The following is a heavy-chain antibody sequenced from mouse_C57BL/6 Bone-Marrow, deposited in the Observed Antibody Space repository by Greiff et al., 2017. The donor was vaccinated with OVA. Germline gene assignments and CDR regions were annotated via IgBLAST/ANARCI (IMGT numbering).Heavy chain of an antibody. CDR2: IFPGSGST. CDR1: GYTFTDYY. D-gene: IGHD1-1*01. CDR3: ASPYYGSSNYAMDY. Sequence: QVQLQQSGPELVKPGASVKISCKASGYTFTDYYINWVKQRPGQGLEWIGWIFPGSGSTYYNEKFKGKATLTVDKSSSTAYMLLSSLTSEDSAVYFCASPYYGSSNYAMDYWGQGTSVTVSS. V-gene: IGHV1-75*01. J-gene: IGHJ4*01.